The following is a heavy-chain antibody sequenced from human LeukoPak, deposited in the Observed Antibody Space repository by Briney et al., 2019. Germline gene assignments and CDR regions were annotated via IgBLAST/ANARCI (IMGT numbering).Heavy chain of an antibody. J-gene: IGHJ4*02. D-gene: IGHD2-2*01. CDR2: IYHSGST. Sequence: PSETLSLTCAVSAYSISSGYYWAWIRQPPGKGLEWIGSIYHSGSTYYNPSLKSRVTISIDTSKNQFSLKLSSVTAADTAVYYYTRHGIECSSTNCYWATVRYWGQGTLVTVSS. V-gene: IGHV4-38-2*01. CDR1: AYSISSGYY. CDR3: TRHGIECSSTNCYWATVRY.